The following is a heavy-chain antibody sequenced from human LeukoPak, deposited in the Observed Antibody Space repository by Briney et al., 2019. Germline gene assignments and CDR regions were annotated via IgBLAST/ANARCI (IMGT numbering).Heavy chain of an antibody. V-gene: IGHV3-23*03. J-gene: IGHJ4*02. CDR1: GFSFSSYA. D-gene: IGHD3-10*01. CDR2: IFGAGKNTT. Sequence: SGGSLRLSCAASGFSFSSYAMNWVRQAPGKGLEWVSIIFGAGKNTTYYADSVKGRFTVSRDNSKNTLYLQMTSLRPEDTAIYYCAKDPVPSYYGSGSADYWGQGTLVTVSS. CDR3: AKDPVPSYYGSGSADY.